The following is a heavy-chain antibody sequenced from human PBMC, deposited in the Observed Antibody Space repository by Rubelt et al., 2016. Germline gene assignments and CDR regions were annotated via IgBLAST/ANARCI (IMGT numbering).Heavy chain of an antibody. CDR1: GFTFSSNS. V-gene: IGHV3-48*01. J-gene: IGHJ4*02. CDR3: ARTGKG. CDR2: ISSSSNTI. Sequence: VQLVESGGGVVQPGRSLRLSCAASGFTFSSNSMNWVRQAPGKGLEWVSYISSSSNTIYYADSVKGRFTIARDKARDSLYLQMNSLRAEDTAVYDCARTGKGWGQGTLVTVSS.